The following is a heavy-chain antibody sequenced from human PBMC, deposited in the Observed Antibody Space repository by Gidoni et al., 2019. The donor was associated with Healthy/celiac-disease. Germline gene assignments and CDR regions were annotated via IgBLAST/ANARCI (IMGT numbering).Heavy chain of an antibody. J-gene: IGHJ5*02. D-gene: IGHD3-10*01. Sequence: QVQLQQWGAGRLKPSETLSLTCAVYGGSFSGYYWSWIRQPPGKGLEWIGEINHSGSTNYNPSLKSRVTISVDTSKNQFSLKLSSVTAADTAVYYCARPLGSGDSLGWFDPWGQGTLVTVSS. CDR2: INHSGST. CDR3: ARPLGSGDSLGWFDP. CDR1: GGSFSGYY. V-gene: IGHV4-34*01.